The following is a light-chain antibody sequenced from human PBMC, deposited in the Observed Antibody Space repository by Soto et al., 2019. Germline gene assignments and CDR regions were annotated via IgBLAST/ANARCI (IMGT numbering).Light chain of an antibody. CDR2: QDI. Sequence: SYELTQPPSVSVSPGQTASITCSGDKLGDKYACWYQQKPGQSPALVIYQDIKRPSGIPERFSGSNSGNTATLTISGTQAMDEADYYCQAWDSSTASVVFGGGTQLTVL. J-gene: IGLJ2*01. CDR3: QAWDSSTASVV. V-gene: IGLV3-1*01. CDR1: KLGDKY.